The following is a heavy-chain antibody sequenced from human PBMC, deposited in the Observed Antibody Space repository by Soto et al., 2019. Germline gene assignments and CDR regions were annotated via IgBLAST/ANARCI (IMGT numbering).Heavy chain of an antibody. J-gene: IGHJ3*02. CDR3: ATEGAFGI. V-gene: IGHV3-30-3*01. Sequence: QVQLVESGGGVVQPGRSLRLSCAASGLSFSNYTIHWVRQAPGKGLEWVAVTSYDGSNKYYADSVKGRFTISRDNSKNTLFLQLNSLRTEDTAVYYCATEGAFGIWGQGTMVTVSS. CDR1: GLSFSNYT. CDR2: TSYDGSNK.